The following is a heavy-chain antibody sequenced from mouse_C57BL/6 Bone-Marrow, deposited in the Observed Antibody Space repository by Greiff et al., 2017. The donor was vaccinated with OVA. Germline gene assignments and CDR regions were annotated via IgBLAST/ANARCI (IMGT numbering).Heavy chain of an antibody. J-gene: IGHJ2*01. CDR3: ASREGYAMPDY. V-gene: IGHV1-55*01. CDR2: IYPGSGST. D-gene: IGHD3-1*01. Sequence: VQLQQPGAELVKPGASVKMSCKASGYTFTSYWITWVKQRPGQGLEWIGDIYPGSGSTNYNEKFKSKAKLTVDKSSSTAYMQLSSLTSEDSAVYYCASREGYAMPDYWGQGTTLTVSS. CDR1: GYTFTSYW.